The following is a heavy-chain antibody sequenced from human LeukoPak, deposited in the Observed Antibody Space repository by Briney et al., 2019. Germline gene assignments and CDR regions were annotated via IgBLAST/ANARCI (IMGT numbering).Heavy chain of an antibody. CDR3: ARLESSSWYGVY. CDR1: GYSISSGYY. V-gene: IGHV4-38-2*01. J-gene: IGHJ4*02. D-gene: IGHD6-13*01. Sequence: SETLSLTCAVSGYSISSGYYWGWIRQPPGKGMEWIGSIYHSGSTYYNPSLKSRVTISVDTSKNQFSLKLSSVTAADTAVYYCARLESSSWYGVYWGQGTLVTVSS. CDR2: IYHSGST.